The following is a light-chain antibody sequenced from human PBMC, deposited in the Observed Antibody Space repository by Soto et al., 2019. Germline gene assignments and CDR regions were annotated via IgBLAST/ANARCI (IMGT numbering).Light chain of an antibody. CDR1: QSVSSW. Sequence: DIQMTQSPSSLSASVGDTVTITCRASQSVSSWLAWYQQKPGNAPKLLIYDASNLEGGVPSRFSGSGSGTEFTLTISSLQHDDFATYFCQQYNFYSSFGGGTRVEIK. CDR3: QQYNFYSS. J-gene: IGKJ4*01. CDR2: DAS. V-gene: IGKV1-5*01.